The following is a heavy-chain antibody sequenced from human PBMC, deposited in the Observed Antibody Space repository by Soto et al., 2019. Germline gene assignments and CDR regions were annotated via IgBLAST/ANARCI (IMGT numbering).Heavy chain of an antibody. CDR1: GASINSGDYY. CDR2: IYYSGSI. CDR3: ATVPTYYYDGSGYANAFDV. D-gene: IGHD3-22*01. V-gene: IGHV4-30-4*01. Sequence: SETLSLTCTVSGASINSGDYYWSLIRQPPGKGLEWIGYIYYSGSIYHNPSLKSRVIISVDMPKNQFSLKLSSVTAADTAAYYCATVPTYYYDGSGYANAFDVWGQVTMGTVSS. J-gene: IGHJ3*01.